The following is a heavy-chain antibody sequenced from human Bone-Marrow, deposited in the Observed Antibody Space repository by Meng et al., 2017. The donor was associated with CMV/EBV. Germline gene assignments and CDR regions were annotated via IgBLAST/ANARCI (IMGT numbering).Heavy chain of an antibody. CDR1: GYTFTSYG. D-gene: IGHD5-24*01. J-gene: IGHJ4*02. V-gene: IGHV1-18*01. CDR2: ISAYNGNT. Sequence: ASVKVSCKASGYTFTSYGISWVRQAPGQGLEWMGWISAYNGNTNYAQKLQGRVTMTTDTSTSTAYMELRSLRSDDTSVYYCASRDGYNDPLDYWGQGTLVTVSS. CDR3: ASRDGYNDPLDY.